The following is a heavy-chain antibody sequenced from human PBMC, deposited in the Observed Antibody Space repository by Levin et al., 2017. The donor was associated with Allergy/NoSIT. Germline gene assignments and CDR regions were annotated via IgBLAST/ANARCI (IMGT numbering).Heavy chain of an antibody. J-gene: IGHJ4*02. CDR2: MSGINDAT. V-gene: IGHV3-23*01. Sequence: PGGSLRLSCVASGFTFSNYGMNWVRRAPGKGLEWVSLMSGINDATFYADSVKGRFTISRDNSRNTLYLQMNSQRAEDTAVYYCTKGVFDSWGQGTLVTVSA. CDR3: TKGVFDS. CDR1: GFTFSNYG.